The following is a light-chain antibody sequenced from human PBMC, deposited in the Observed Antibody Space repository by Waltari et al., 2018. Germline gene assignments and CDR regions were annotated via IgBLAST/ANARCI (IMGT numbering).Light chain of an antibody. CDR3: QQYYNVPRT. CDR2: DAS. V-gene: IGKV1-33*01. J-gene: IGKJ5*01. Sequence: DIQMTQSPSSLSASVGDRVTITCQASQHVSKYLNWYQQKPGKAPNRLIYDASNLQRGVPSRFSGSGSGTHFTFTISSLQPEDIATYYCQQYYNVPRTFGQGTRLEIK. CDR1: QHVSKY.